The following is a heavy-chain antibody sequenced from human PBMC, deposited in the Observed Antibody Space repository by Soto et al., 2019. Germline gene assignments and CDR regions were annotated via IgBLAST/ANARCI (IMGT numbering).Heavy chain of an antibody. J-gene: IGHJ6*02. D-gene: IGHD5-12*01. Sequence: PGGSLRLSCAASGFTFSSYAMSWVRQAPGKGLEWVSAISGSGGSTYYADSVKGRFTISRDNSKNTLYLQMNSLRAEDTAVYYCAKNIGGLLYFGMDVWGQGTTVTVSS. CDR1: GFTFSSYA. CDR3: AKNIGGLLYFGMDV. CDR2: ISGSGGST. V-gene: IGHV3-23*01.